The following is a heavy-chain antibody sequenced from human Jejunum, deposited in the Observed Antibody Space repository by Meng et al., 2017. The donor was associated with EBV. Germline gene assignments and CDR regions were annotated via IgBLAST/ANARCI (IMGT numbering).Heavy chain of an antibody. CDR2: IYYRGST. V-gene: IGHV4-39*07. Sequence: QPQESGPGLVQPSEALALTCNCVCGSSSSSDYYWSWIRKPPGKGLEWIGNIYYRGSTYYNPSLKSRVTISVDTSKNQFSLKLSSVTAADTAVYYCARSVSSGYSTWLDPWGQGTLVTVSS. CDR1: CGSSSSSDYY. J-gene: IGHJ5*02. D-gene: IGHD3-22*01. CDR3: ARSVSSGYSTWLDP.